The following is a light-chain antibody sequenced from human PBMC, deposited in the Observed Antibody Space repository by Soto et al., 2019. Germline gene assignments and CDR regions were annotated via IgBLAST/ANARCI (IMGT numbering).Light chain of an antibody. CDR1: QRMNDW. CDR2: KSS. J-gene: IGKJ1*01. CDR3: QQYYSYST. Sequence: DIQMPQSPSTLLASVETRLPILGRPSQRMNDWLAWYQQKPGKAPKLLIYKSSNLQSGVPSRFSGSGSGTEFTLTISSLQPDDFATYYCQQYYSYSTFGQGTKVEVK. V-gene: IGKV1-5*03.